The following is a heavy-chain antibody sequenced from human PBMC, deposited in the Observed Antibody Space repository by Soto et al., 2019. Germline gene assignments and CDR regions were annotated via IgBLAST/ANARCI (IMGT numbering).Heavy chain of an antibody. CDR1: GGTFSSYA. J-gene: IGHJ6*02. CDR3: ANGQLAKYYYYYGMEV. D-gene: IGHD6-6*01. Sequence: QVQLVQSGPEVKKPRSSVTVSCKASGGTFSSYAISWVRQAPGQGVEWMGGIIPIFGTANYAQKFQGRVTRTADKSTSPAYMELSSVRSADTAVYYCANGQLAKYYYYYGMEVWGQGPTVTDSS. V-gene: IGHV1-69*06. CDR2: IIPIFGTA.